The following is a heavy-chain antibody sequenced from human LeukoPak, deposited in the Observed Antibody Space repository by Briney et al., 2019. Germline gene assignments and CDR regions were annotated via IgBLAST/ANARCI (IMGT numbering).Heavy chain of an antibody. D-gene: IGHD4-17*01. CDR3: ARDFHDGDYLDY. J-gene: IGHJ4*02. CDR2: INAGNGNT. V-gene: IGHV1-3*03. CDR1: GYTFTGYY. Sequence: ASVKVSCKASGYTFTGYYMHWVRQAPGQRLEWMGWINAGNGNTKYSQEFQGRVTITRDTSASTAYMELSSLRSEDMAVYYCARDFHDGDYLDYWGQGTLVTVSS.